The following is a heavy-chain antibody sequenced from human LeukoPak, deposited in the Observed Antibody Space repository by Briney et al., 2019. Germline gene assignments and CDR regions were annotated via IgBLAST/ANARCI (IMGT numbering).Heavy chain of an antibody. V-gene: IGHV3-7*01. J-gene: IGHJ4*02. CDR1: GFTFSMYW. CDR2: INKDGSDK. D-gene: IGHD4-23*01. Sequence: PGGSLRLSCAASGFTFSMYWMTWVRQAPGKGLESVAYINKDGSDKYYVDSVEGRFTVSRDNAKNSLYLQMNSLRAEDTAVYYCARDAGYGGNSDYWGQGTLVTVSS. CDR3: ARDAGYGGNSDY.